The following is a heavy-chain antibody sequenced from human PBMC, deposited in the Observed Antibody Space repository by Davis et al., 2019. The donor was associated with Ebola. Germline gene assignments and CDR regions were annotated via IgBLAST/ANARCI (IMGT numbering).Heavy chain of an antibody. CDR2: MDHSGST. V-gene: IGHV4-39*07. J-gene: IGHJ4*02. D-gene: IGHD3-16*01. CDR1: GGSISSANYY. CDR3: ARVGAATGGELDH. Sequence: MPSETLSLTCSVSGGSISSANYYWGWIRQPPGKGLEWIGEMDHSGSTNYNPSLKSRVTISVDTSKNQFSLKLSSVTAADTAVYYCARVGAATGGELDHWGQGSLVTVSS.